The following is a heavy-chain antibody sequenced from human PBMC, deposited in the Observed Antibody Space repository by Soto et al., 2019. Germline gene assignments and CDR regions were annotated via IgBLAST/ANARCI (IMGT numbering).Heavy chain of an antibody. Sequence: ASVKVSCKASGYTFTSYYMHWVRQAPGQGLEWMGIINPSGGSTSYAQKFQGRVTMTRDTSTSTVYMELSSLRSEDTAVCYCARAIALIGMDVWGQGTTVTVSS. V-gene: IGHV1-46*01. CDR2: INPSGGST. CDR3: ARAIALIGMDV. J-gene: IGHJ6*02. D-gene: IGHD6-13*01. CDR1: GYTFTSYY.